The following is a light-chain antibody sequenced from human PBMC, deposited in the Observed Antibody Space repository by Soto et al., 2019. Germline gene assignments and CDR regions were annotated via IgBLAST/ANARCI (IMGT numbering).Light chain of an antibody. CDR2: GAS. V-gene: IGKV3-20*01. CDR3: QQYAGSPPLT. J-gene: IGKJ4*01. CDR1: QSVSSSY. Sequence: EIVLTQSPGTLSLSPGERATLSCRASQSVSSSYLAWYQQKPGQAPRLLIYGASSRATGIPDRFSGSGSGTDFTLTISRLEPEDFAVYYCQQYAGSPPLTFGGGTKVEIK.